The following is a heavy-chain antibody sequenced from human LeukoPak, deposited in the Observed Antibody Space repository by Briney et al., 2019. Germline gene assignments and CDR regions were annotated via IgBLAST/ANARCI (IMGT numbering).Heavy chain of an antibody. D-gene: IGHD4-23*01. CDR3: ARDQPTRVGGSGY. CDR1: GYTLTELS. V-gene: IGHV1-24*01. Sequence: ASVKVSCKVSGYTLTELSMRWVRQAPGKGLEWMGGFNPEDGESFYAQKFQGRVTITADKSTSTAYMELSSLRSEDTAVYYCARDQPTRVGGSGYWGQGTLVTVSS. J-gene: IGHJ4*02. CDR2: FNPEDGES.